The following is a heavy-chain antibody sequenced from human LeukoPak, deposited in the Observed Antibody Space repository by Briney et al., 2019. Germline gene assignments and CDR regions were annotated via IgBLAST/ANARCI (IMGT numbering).Heavy chain of an antibody. V-gene: IGHV4-34*01. CDR2: INHSGST. CDR1: GGSFSGYY. Sequence: SETLPLTWAVYGGSFSGYYWSWIRQPPGKGLEWIGEINHSGSTNYNPSLKSRVTISVDTSKNQFSLKLSSVTAADTAVYYCTRGPIVVVTAVRRGWFDPWGQGTLVTVSS. CDR3: TRGPIVVVTAVRRGWFDP. D-gene: IGHD2-21*02. J-gene: IGHJ5*02.